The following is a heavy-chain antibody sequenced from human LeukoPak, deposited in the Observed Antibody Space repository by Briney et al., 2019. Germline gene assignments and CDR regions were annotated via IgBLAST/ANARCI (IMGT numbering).Heavy chain of an antibody. CDR2: INHSGST. Sequence: PSETLSLTCAVYGGSFSGYYWSWIRQPPGKGLEWIGEINHSGSTNYNPSLKSRVTISVDTSKNQFSLKLSSVTAEDTAVYYCARGISRRYCSGGSCFPPTKKYYFDYWGQGTLVTVSS. CDR1: GGSFSGYY. D-gene: IGHD2-15*01. V-gene: IGHV4-34*01. CDR3: ARGISRRYCSGGSCFPPTKKYYFDY. J-gene: IGHJ4*02.